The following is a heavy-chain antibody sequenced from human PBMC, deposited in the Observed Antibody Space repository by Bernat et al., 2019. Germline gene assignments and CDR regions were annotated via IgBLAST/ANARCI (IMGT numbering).Heavy chain of an antibody. CDR2: IYYSGST. CDR1: GGSISSSSYY. D-gene: IGHD6-19*01. CDR3: ARTTGSYDDY. Sequence: QLQLQESGPGLVKPSETLSLTCTVSGGSISSSSYYWGWIRQPPGKGLEWIGSIYYSGSTYYNPSLKSRVTISVATSKNQFSLKLGSFTAAYTDVYSCARTTGSYDDYWRKGTPVTAAS. V-gene: IGHV4-39*01. J-gene: IGHJ4*02.